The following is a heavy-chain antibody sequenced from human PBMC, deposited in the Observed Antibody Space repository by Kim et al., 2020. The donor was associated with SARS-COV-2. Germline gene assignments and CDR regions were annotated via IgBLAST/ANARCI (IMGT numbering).Heavy chain of an antibody. Sequence: YAQKFQSRDTMTRDTSTSTGYMELSSLRSEDTAVYYCARGDYYDCSGYGHWGQGTLVTVSS. D-gene: IGHD3-22*01. V-gene: IGHV1-46*01. J-gene: IGHJ4*02. CDR3: ARGDYYDCSGYGH.